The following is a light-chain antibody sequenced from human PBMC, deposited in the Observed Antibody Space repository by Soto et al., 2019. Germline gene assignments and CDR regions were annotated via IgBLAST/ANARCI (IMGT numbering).Light chain of an antibody. Sequence: EIVLTQSPGTLALSPGEGATLSCSARQSVSKYLAWYQQKPGQAPRLLIYGASSRATGIPDSFSGSGSGTDFTLTISRLEPEDFAVYYCQQYGGSPQTFGQGTKVDIK. CDR2: GAS. CDR3: QQYGGSPQT. CDR1: QSVSKY. V-gene: IGKV3-20*01. J-gene: IGKJ1*01.